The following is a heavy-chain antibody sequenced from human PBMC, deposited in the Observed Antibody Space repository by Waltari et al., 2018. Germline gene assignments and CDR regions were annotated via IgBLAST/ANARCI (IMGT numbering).Heavy chain of an antibody. D-gene: IGHD3-16*01. CDR1: GYTFTSYG. Sequence: QVQLVQSGAEVKKPGASVKVSCKASGYTFTSYGISWVRQAPGQGLEWMGWIGAYKGNTNSAQKHQGGVPRTTDTATSTAYMELRSLGSDDAAVYYCASSPMIPTLDWFDPWGQGTLVTVSS. CDR3: ASSPMIPTLDWFDP. V-gene: IGHV1-18*01. J-gene: IGHJ5*02. CDR2: IGAYKGNT.